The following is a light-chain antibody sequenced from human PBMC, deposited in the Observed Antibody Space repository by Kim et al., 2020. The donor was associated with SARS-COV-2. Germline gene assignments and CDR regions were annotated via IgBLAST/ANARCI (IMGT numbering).Light chain of an antibody. Sequence: GQSITIACTGTSSEVVRYKYVSWYQQLPGKAPKLMIYDVNNRPSGVSNRFSGSKSGNTASLTISGLQAEDEADYYCSSFASSDTLVFGTGTKVTVL. CDR2: DVN. CDR3: SSFASSDTLV. V-gene: IGLV2-14*03. J-gene: IGLJ1*01. CDR1: SSEVVRYKY.